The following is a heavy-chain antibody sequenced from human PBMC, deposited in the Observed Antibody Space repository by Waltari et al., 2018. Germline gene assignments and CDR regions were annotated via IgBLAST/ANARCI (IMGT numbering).Heavy chain of an antibody. CDR3: ATDHGALNWFDP. J-gene: IGHJ5*02. CDR1: GGTFSSYA. V-gene: IGHV1-69*14. D-gene: IGHD3-10*01. CDR2: IIPIFGTA. Sequence: QVQLVQSGAEVKKPGSSVKVSCKASGGTFSSYAISWVRQAPGQGLEWMGGIIPIFGTANYAQKFQGRVTMTEDTSTDTAYMELSSLRSEDTAVYYCATDHGALNWFDPWGQGTLVTVSS.